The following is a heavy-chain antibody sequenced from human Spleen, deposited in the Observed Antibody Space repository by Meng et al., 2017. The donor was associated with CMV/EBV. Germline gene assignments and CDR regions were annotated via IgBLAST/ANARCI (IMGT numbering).Heavy chain of an antibody. CDR3: ARVGVFGIAVAGRTQRWFDP. Sequence: ASVKVSCKASGYSFTSYSMSWVRQAPGQGLEWMGWLSTYNGDTNYAQKLQGRVTLTTDTSTNTVYMELRSLRSDDTAVYYCARVGVFGIAVAGRTQRWFDPWGQGTLVTVSS. D-gene: IGHD6-19*01. CDR1: GYSFTSYS. V-gene: IGHV1-18*01. J-gene: IGHJ5*02. CDR2: LSTYNGDT.